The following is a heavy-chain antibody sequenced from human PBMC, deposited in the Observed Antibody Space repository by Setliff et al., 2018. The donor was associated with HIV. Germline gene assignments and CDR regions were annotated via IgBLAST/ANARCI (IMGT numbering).Heavy chain of an antibody. V-gene: IGHV1-69*13. CDR1: GGTFSSYA. J-gene: IGHJ6*03. Sequence: SVKVSCKASGGTFSSYAISWVRQAPGQGLEWMGGIIPIFGTANYAQKLQGRVTITADESTSTAYLELSSLISEDTAVYYCARGQLENYLYNYIDVWGKGTTVTVSS. D-gene: IGHD1-1*01. CDR3: ARGQLENYLYNYIDV. CDR2: IIPIFGTA.